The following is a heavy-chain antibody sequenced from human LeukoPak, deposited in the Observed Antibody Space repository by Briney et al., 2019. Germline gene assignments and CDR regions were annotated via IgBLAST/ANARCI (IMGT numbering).Heavy chain of an antibody. CDR2: FYHSGST. CDR3: ARHDFYSNYPHNWFDP. Sequence: SETLSLTCAVSGYSISSGYFWGWIRQPPGTGLEWIGSFYHSGSTHYNPSLRSRVTISVDTSKNQFSLNLSSVTAADTAVYYCARHDFYSNYPHNWFDPWGQGTLGTISS. J-gene: IGHJ5*02. V-gene: IGHV4-38-2*01. D-gene: IGHD4-11*01. CDR1: GYSISSGYF.